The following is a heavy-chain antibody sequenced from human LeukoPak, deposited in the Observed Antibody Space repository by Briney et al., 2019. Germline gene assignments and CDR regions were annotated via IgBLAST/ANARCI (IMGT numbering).Heavy chain of an antibody. CDR1: GGSISSYY. V-gene: IGHV4-59*01. Sequence: PSETLSPSCTVSGGSISSYYWSWIRQPPGKGLEWIGYIYYSGSTNYNPSLKSRVTISLDTSKSQFSLKLSSVTAADTAVYYCARIYGGYFDYWGQGTLVTVSS. CDR3: ARIYGGYFDY. D-gene: IGHD3-16*01. CDR2: IYYSGST. J-gene: IGHJ4*02.